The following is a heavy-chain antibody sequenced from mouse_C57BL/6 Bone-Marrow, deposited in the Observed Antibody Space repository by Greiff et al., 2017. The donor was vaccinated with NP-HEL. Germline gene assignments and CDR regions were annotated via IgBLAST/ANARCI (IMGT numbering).Heavy chain of an antibody. CDR2: IDPEDGET. D-gene: IGHD1-1*01. J-gene: IGHJ2*01. CDR1: GFNIKDYY. CDR3: ARGRAITTVVADY. Sequence: EVHLVESGAELVKPGASVKLSCTASGFNIKDYYMHWVKQRTEQGLEWIGRIDPEDGETKYAPKFQGKATITADTSSNTAYLQLSSLTSEDTAVYYCARGRAITTVVADYWGQGTTLTVSS. V-gene: IGHV14-2*01.